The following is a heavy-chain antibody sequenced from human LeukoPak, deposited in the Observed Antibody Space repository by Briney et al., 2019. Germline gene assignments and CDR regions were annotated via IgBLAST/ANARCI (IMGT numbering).Heavy chain of an antibody. D-gene: IGHD6-6*01. J-gene: IGHJ5*02. Sequence: ASVKVSCKASGYTFTGYYMHWMRQATGQGLEWMGWMNPNSGNTGYAQKFQGRVTMTRNTSISTAYMELSSLRSEDTAVYYCARTRGVAARRAWFDPWGQGTLVTVSS. CDR1: GYTFTGYY. CDR3: ARTRGVAARRAWFDP. CDR2: MNPNSGNT. V-gene: IGHV1-8*02.